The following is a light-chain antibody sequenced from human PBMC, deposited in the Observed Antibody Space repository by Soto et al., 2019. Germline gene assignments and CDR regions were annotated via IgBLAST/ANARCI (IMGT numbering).Light chain of an antibody. V-gene: IGKV1-6*01. Sequence: AIQVTQSPSSLSAFVGDRVTITCRASQDIRNDLGWYQQKPGKAPKLLIYAASSLQSGVPSRFAGSGSGTEFTLTISSLQPEDFATYYCLQDYNYPWTFGQGTKVEIK. CDR3: LQDYNYPWT. J-gene: IGKJ1*01. CDR2: AAS. CDR1: QDIRND.